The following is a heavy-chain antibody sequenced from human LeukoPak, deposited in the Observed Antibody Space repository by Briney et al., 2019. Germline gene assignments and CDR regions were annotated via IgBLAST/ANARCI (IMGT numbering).Heavy chain of an antibody. CDR3: ARDGSGYDFDY. J-gene: IGHJ4*02. CDR1: GFTFSSYS. D-gene: IGHD5-12*01. CDR2: ISSSSSYI. V-gene: IGHV3-21*01. Sequence: GGSLRLSCAASGFTFSSYSMNWVRQAPGKGLEWVSSISSSSSYIYYADSVKGRFTISRDNAKNSLYLRMNSLRAEDTAVYYCARDGSGYDFDYWGQGTLVTVSS.